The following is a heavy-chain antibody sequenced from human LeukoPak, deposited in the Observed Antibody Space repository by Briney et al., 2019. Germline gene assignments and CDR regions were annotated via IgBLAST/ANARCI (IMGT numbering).Heavy chain of an antibody. CDR3: TRGSSGRRDN. D-gene: IGHD6-19*01. J-gene: IGHJ4*02. V-gene: IGHV1-8*01. CDR2: MNPNSGNT. Sequence: GASVKVSFTASAYTFTSCNINWVRQAPGQGLEWMGWMNPNSGNTGYGQSFQGRITMTRDISIGTAYMELSNLTSEDTAIYYCTRGSSGRRDNWGEGTLVTVSA. CDR1: AYTFTSCN.